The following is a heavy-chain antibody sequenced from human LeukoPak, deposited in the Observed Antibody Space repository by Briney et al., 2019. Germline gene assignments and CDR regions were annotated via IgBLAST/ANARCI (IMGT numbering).Heavy chain of an antibody. J-gene: IGHJ6*03. D-gene: IGHD5-18*01. Sequence: GGALRLSCAGSGFTFSSYDMPWVRQATGKGLEWVSAIGTAGDTYYPDSVKGRFTISRENAKNLLYLQMSSLRGGDTGVYYGERGVYFGDSYGDYYYMDVWGKGTTVTVSS. CDR3: ERGVYFGDSYGDYYYMDV. CDR1: GFTFSSYD. V-gene: IGHV3-13*01. CDR2: IGTAGDT.